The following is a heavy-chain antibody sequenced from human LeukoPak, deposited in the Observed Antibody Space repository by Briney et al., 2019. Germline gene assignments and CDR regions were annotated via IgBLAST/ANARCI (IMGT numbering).Heavy chain of an antibody. J-gene: IGHJ5*02. Sequence: KAGGSLRLSCAASGFTFDDYGMSWVRQAPGKGLEWVSSISSSSSYIYYTDSVKGRFTISRDNAKNSLYLQMNSLRAEDTAVYYCAREVDSTEVWFDPWGQGTLVTVSS. CDR2: ISSSSSYI. CDR3: AREVDSTEVWFDP. CDR1: GFTFDDYG. D-gene: IGHD3-22*01. V-gene: IGHV3-21*01.